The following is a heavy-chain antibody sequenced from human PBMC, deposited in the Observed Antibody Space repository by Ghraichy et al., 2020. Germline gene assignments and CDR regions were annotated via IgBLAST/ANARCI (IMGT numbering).Heavy chain of an antibody. J-gene: IGHJ4*02. CDR3: ARNLYCGGDCWGYFDF. D-gene: IGHD2-21*01. Sequence: SETLSLTCTVSGGSISSGGYYWSWIRQHPGKGLEWIGYIYYSGSTYYNPSLKSRVTISVDTSENQFSLKLSSVTAADTAVYYCARNLYCGGDCWGYFDFWGQGTLVTVSS. V-gene: IGHV4-31*03. CDR1: GGSISSGGYY. CDR2: IYYSGST.